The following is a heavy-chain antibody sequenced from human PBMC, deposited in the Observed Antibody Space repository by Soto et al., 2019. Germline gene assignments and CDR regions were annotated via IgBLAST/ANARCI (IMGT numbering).Heavy chain of an antibody. CDR3: ATNAVNSSGFTDY. J-gene: IGHJ4*02. CDR2: IYYSGST. Sequence: QLQLQESGPGLVKPSETLSLSCTVSGGSISSSSYYWGWIRQPPGKGLEWIGSIYYSGSTYYNPALKSRVPISVNRSNNQPSPRLSSVTGADTAVYYCATNAVNSSGFTDYWGQGTLVNVSS. V-gene: IGHV4-39*01. D-gene: IGHD6-19*01. CDR1: GGSISSSSYY.